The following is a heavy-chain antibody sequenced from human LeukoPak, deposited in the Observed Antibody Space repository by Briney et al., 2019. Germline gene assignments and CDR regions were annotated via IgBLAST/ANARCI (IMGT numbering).Heavy chain of an antibody. CDR3: AELGITMIGRV. Sequence: GGSLRLSCAASGFTFSSYEMNWVRQAPGKGLEWVSYISSSGSTIYYADSVKGRFTISRDNAKNSLYLQMNSLRAEDTAVYYCAELGITMIGRVWGKETTVTISS. CDR2: ISSSGSTI. J-gene: IGHJ6*04. CDR1: GFTFSSYE. D-gene: IGHD3-10*02. V-gene: IGHV3-48*03.